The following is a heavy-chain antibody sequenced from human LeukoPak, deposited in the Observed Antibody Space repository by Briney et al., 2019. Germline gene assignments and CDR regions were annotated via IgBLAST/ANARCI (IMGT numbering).Heavy chain of an antibody. Sequence: GGSLRLSCAASGFAFSSYAMTWVRQAPGKGLEWVSAISGSGDSTYYADSVKGRFTISRDNSKNTLYLQMNSLRAEDTAVYYCANFGCSSTSCLDYWGQGTLVTVSS. J-gene: IGHJ4*02. CDR2: ISGSGDST. CDR3: ANFGCSSTSCLDY. CDR1: GFAFSSYA. D-gene: IGHD2-2*01. V-gene: IGHV3-23*01.